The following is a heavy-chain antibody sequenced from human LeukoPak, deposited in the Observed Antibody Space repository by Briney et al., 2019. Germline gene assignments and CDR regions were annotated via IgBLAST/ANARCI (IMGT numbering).Heavy chain of an antibody. CDR1: GFTFSDHY. V-gene: IGHV3-21*01. Sequence: GGSLRLSCAASGFTFSDHYMDWVRQAPGKGLEWVSSISSSSSYIYYADSVKGRFTISRDNAKNSLYLQMNSLRAEDTAVYYCARVIAAAGTGWFDPWGQGTLATVSS. CDR3: ARVIAAAGTGWFDP. J-gene: IGHJ5*02. D-gene: IGHD6-13*01. CDR2: ISSSSSYI.